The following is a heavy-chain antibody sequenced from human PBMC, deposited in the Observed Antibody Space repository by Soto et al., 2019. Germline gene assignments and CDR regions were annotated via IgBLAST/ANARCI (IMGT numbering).Heavy chain of an antibody. Sequence: QVKLVESGGGVVQPGRSLSLSCAASGFTFSTYGMHWVRQAPGKGLEWVAVIWYDGTTKYYGDSVKGRFTISRDTSKNTLSLQMDSLRAEDTAVYYCASDHMPFWSGSGYFDNWGQGTLVTVAS. D-gene: IGHD3-3*01. CDR2: IWYDGTTK. CDR1: GFTFSTYG. CDR3: ASDHMPFWSGSGYFDN. J-gene: IGHJ4*02. V-gene: IGHV3-33*01.